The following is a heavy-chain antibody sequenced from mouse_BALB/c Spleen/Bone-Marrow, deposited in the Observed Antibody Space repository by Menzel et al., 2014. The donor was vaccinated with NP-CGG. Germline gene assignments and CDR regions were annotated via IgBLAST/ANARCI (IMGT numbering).Heavy chain of an antibody. D-gene: IGHD2-3*01. J-gene: IGHJ3*01. Sequence: EVMLVESGGGLVKPGGSLKLSCAASGFTFSSSAMSWVRQTPEKRLEWVATISSGGGYTYYPDSVKGRFTISRDNAKNSLYLQMSSLRSEDTAMYYCARQESIYDGYYGGFTYWGQGTLVTVPA. CDR2: ISSGGGYT. CDR1: GFTFSSSA. CDR3: ARQESIYDGYYGGFTY. V-gene: IGHV5-9-1*01.